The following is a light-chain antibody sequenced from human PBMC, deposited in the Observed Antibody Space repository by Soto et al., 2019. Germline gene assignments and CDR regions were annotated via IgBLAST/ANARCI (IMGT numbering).Light chain of an antibody. CDR3: CSYAGGGTWV. CDR1: RSDIGSYNF. J-gene: IGLJ3*02. Sequence: QSALNQPASVSESPGQSITISCTGSRSDIGSYNFVSWYQLHPGKAPKLLIYEVSERPSGVSNRFSGSKSGNTASLTISGLQAEDEADYYCCSYAGGGTWVFGGGTQLTVL. V-gene: IGLV2-23*02. CDR2: EVS.